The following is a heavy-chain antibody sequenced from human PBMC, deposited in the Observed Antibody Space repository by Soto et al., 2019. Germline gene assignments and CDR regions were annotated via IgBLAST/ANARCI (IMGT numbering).Heavy chain of an antibody. D-gene: IGHD3-16*01. CDR3: ARVLITSGPLEYSFDI. CDR2: ITDSGRT. CDR1: GGSIRRSDSC. Sequence: SETLSLTCSVSGGSIRRSDSCWSWVRQFPGKGLEWIAYITDSGRTDYNPSHKSRATISIDTSKNQFFLNLSSMTAADTAVYFCARVLITSGPLEYSFDIWGQGTMVTVSS. V-gene: IGHV4-31*03. J-gene: IGHJ3*02.